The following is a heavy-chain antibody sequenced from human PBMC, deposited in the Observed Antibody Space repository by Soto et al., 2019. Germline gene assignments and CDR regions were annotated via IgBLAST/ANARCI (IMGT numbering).Heavy chain of an antibody. J-gene: IGHJ4*02. CDR3: AKGRVDFWRGWDYFDY. V-gene: IGHV3-23*01. CDR2: ISGSGGST. CDR1: GFTFSSYA. Sequence: EVQLLESGGGLVQPGGSLRLSCAASGFTFSSYAMSWVRQAPGKGLEWVSAISGSGGSTYYADSVKGRFTISIDNSKNTLYLQMNSLRAEDTAVYYCAKGRVDFWRGWDYFDYWGQGTLGTVFS. D-gene: IGHD3-3*01.